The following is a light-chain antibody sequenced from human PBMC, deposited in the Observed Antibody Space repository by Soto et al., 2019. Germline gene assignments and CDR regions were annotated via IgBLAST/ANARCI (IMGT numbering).Light chain of an antibody. CDR2: DDH. J-gene: IGLJ1*01. Sequence: QSVLTQPPSVSAAPGQRVSISCSGGSSNIGKNSVSWYQQLPATAPKLLIYDDHQRPSGIPDRFSASKSGNTASLTISGLQAEDEGDYYCCSYAGSGVFGTGTKVTVL. V-gene: IGLV1-51*01. CDR1: SSNIGKNS. CDR3: CSYAGSGV.